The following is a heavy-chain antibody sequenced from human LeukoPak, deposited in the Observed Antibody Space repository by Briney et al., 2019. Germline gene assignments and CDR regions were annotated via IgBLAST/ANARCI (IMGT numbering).Heavy chain of an antibody. CDR2: ISSSSSYI. D-gene: IGHD6-6*01. J-gene: IGHJ4*02. Sequence: GGSLRLSCAASGFTFSSYAMSWVRQAPGKGLEWVSSISSSSSYIYYADSVKGRFTISRDNAKNSLCLQMNSLRAEDTAVYYCARDSYSSSSEIDYWGQGTLVTVSS. CDR1: GFTFSSYA. V-gene: IGHV3-21*01. CDR3: ARDSYSSSSEIDY.